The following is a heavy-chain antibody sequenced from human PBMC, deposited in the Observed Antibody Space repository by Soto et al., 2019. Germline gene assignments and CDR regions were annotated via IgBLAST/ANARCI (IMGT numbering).Heavy chain of an antibody. V-gene: IGHV3-30*03. CDR3: ARDVDYYGSGSYGPADNCFDP. D-gene: IGHD3-10*01. J-gene: IGHJ5*02. Sequence: PGGSLRLSCAASGFTFSSYGMHWVRQAPGKGLEWVAVISYDGSNKYYADSVKGRFTISRDNSKNTLYLQMNSLRAEDTAVYYCARDVDYYGSGSYGPADNCFDPWGQGT. CDR2: ISYDGSNK. CDR1: GFTFSSYG.